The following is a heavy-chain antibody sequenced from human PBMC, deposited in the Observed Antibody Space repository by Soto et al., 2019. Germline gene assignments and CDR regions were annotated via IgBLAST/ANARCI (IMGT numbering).Heavy chain of an antibody. V-gene: IGHV5-51*01. Sequence: GESLKISCKASGYIFTSYWIGWVRQMPGKGREWMGIIYPGDSDTRYSPSFQGQVSISPDKSISAAYPQWSSLQSSDTAMYYCARMGADGLVAGFDPWGQGALVSVSS. CDR1: GYIFTSYW. D-gene: IGHD3-16*01. CDR2: IYPGDSDT. CDR3: ARMGADGLVAGFDP. J-gene: IGHJ5*02.